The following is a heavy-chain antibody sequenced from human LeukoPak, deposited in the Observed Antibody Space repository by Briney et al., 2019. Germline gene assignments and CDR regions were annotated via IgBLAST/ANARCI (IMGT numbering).Heavy chain of an antibody. CDR1: GGSVSGYY. Sequence: SSETLSLTCSVCGGSVSGYYWSWIRQPPGKGLEWIGYIYYSGSINYNPSLKNRVTISVDTSKNQFSLKLSSVTAADTAVYYCARGYTSGWSNWFDPWGQGTLVTVSS. V-gene: IGHV4-59*02. J-gene: IGHJ5*02. CDR2: IYYSGSI. CDR3: ARGYTSGWSNWFDP. D-gene: IGHD6-13*01.